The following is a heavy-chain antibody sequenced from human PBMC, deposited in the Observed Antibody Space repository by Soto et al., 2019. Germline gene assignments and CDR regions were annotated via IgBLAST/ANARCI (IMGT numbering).Heavy chain of an antibody. J-gene: IGHJ4*02. CDR3: TLASFDY. CDR1: GYAFTSYY. V-gene: IGHV1-46*03. Sequence: QVQLVQSGAEVKEPGASVTVSCKASGYAFTSYYIHWVRQAPGQGLEWVGIINPSDGSTSYPHNFQGRVSMTRDTSPSTVYMDLSSLRAEDTAMYYCTLASFDYWGQGTQVTVSP. CDR2: INPSDGST.